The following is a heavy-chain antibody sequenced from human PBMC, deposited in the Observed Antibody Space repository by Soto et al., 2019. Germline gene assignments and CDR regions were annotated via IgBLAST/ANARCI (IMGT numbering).Heavy chain of an antibody. Sequence: EVQLVETGGGLIQPGGSLRLSCAASGFTVSSNYMSWVRQAPGKGLEGVSVIYRGGSTYYAGSVKGRFTISRDNSKNTLYLQMKSLRAEDTAVYYLARLAIAARPGEDYWGQGTLVTGSS. CDR2: IYRGGST. CDR1: GFTVSSNY. CDR3: ARLAIAARPGEDY. D-gene: IGHD6-6*01. J-gene: IGHJ4*02. V-gene: IGHV3-53*02.